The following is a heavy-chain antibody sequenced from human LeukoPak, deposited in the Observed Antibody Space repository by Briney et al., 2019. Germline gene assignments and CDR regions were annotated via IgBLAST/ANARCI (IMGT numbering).Heavy chain of an antibody. CDR2: IYYSGST. J-gene: IGHJ3*02. D-gene: IGHD2-15*01. CDR3: ARGAPLGAGDIATFDI. CDR1: GGSISSYY. Sequence: SETLSLTCTVSGGSISSYYWSWIRQPPGKGLEWIGCIYYSGSTNYNPSFKSRVTISVDTSKNQFSLKLTSVTAADTAVFYCARGAPLGAGDIATFDIWGQGTVVTVSS. V-gene: IGHV4-59*12.